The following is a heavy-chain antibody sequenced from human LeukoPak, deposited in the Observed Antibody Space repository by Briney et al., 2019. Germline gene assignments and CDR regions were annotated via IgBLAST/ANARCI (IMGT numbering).Heavy chain of an antibody. CDR2: IRYDGSNK. CDR3: AKDRQQLVPYYFDY. J-gene: IGHJ4*02. V-gene: IGHV3-30*02. D-gene: IGHD6-13*01. CDR1: GFTFSSYA. Sequence: GGSLRLSCAASGFTFSSYAMHWVRQAPGKGLEWVAFIRYDGSNKYYADSVKGRFTISRDNSMNTLYLQMNSLRAEDTAVYYCAKDRQQLVPYYFDYWGQGTLVTVSS.